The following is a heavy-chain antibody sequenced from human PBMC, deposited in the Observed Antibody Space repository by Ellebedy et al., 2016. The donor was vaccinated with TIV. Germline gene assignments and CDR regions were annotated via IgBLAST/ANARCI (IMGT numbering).Heavy chain of an antibody. V-gene: IGHV1-8*01. CDR1: GYTFTSYT. CDR2: MNPNSGHT. CDR3: AREGGRGYGEIDD. Sequence: AASVKVSCNSSGYTFTSYTIHWVRQASGQGLQWMGWMNPNSGHTGYSLKFQGRVTMTTNRSVSTAYMELLSLASDDTAKYYCAREGGRGYGEIDDWGQGTLVTVSS. D-gene: IGHD4-17*01. J-gene: IGHJ4*02.